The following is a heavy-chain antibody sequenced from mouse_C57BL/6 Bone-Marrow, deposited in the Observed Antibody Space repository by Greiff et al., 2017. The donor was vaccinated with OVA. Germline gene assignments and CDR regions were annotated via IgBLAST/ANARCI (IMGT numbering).Heavy chain of an antibody. V-gene: IGHV5-4*01. CDR3: ARDYYGSSLNFDY. D-gene: IGHD1-1*01. J-gene: IGHJ2*01. CDR2: ISDGGSYT. Sequence: DVHLVESGGGLVKPGGSLKLSCAASGFTFSSYAMSWVRQTPEKRLEWVATISDGGSYTYYPDNVKGRFTISRDNAKNNLYLQMSHLKSEDTAMYYCARDYYGSSLNFDYWGQGTTLTVSS. CDR1: GFTFSSYA.